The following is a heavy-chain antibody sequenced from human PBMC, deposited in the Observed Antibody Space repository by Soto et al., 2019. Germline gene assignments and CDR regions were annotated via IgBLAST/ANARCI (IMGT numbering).Heavy chain of an antibody. J-gene: IGHJ3*02. CDR2: IKSKSHGATA. V-gene: IGHV3-15*07. CDR1: GFAFSNAW. CDR3: STDLERWELALGI. Sequence: EALLVESGGGSVKSGGSLRLSCAASGFAFSNAWMAWVRQAPGKGLEWVGRIKSKSHGATADYAAPVKGRFTISRDDSENTVYLQMNSLRTEDTAVYYCSTDLERWELALGICGQGTMVTVSS. D-gene: IGHD1-26*01.